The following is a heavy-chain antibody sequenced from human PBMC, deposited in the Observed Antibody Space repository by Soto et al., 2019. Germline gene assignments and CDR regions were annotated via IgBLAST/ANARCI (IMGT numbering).Heavy chain of an antibody. CDR2: IYHTGST. V-gene: IGHV4-4*02. CDR3: ASLPPRIVVFTTELPS. D-gene: IGHD2-15*01. J-gene: IGHJ5*02. CDR1: GTSISSTFW. Sequence: QVYLRESGPRMVRPSGTLSLTCAVSGTSISSTFWWTWVRQTPGKGLEWIGEIYHTGSTKYNPSLRGRVIISVDNSNNQFSMDLRSVSGSDTSVYYCASLPPRIVVFTTELPSWGQGTLVTVSS.